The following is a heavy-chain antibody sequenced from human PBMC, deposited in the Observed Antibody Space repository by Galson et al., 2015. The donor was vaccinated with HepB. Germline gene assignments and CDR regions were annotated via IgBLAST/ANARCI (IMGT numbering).Heavy chain of an antibody. V-gene: IGHV3-23*01. CDR2: ITPSGDNT. Sequence: SLRLSCAASGFTFSYSAITWVRQAPGKGLEWVSAITPSGDNTYSADSMKGRFTISRDNSRNTLFLQMNSLRADDTAIYFCAKVFPEKTDGWYRQALYYFDSWGQGTRVTVSS. CDR3: AKVFPEKTDGWYRQALYYFDS. J-gene: IGHJ4*02. D-gene: IGHD6-19*01. CDR1: GFTFSYSA.